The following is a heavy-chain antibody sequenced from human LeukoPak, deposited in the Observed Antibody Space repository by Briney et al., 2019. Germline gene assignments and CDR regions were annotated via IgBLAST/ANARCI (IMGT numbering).Heavy chain of an antibody. CDR3: TTDFGLRYCRSTRCPAEDY. CDR2: IKSKTDGGTT. CDR1: GFTFSNAW. D-gene: IGHD2-2*01. V-gene: IGHV3-15*01. J-gene: IGHJ4*02. Sequence: GGSLRLSCAASGFTFSNAWMSWVRQAPGKGLEWVGRIKSKTDGGTTDYAAPVKGRFTISRDDSKNTLYLQMNSLKTEDTAVYYSTTDFGLRYCRSTRCPAEDYWGQGTLVTVSS.